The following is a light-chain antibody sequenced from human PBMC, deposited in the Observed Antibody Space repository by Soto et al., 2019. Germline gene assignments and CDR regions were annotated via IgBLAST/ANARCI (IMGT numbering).Light chain of an antibody. CDR1: QSVSSN. J-gene: IGKJ1*01. CDR2: GAS. CDR3: QQYNNWPRT. V-gene: IGKV3D-15*01. Sequence: EIVMTQSPATLSVSPGERAPLSCMASQSVSSNLAWYQQKPGQAPRLLIYGASTRATSIPARFSGSGSGTKFPLTISRLQSEDFAVYYCQQYNNWPRTFGQGTKVEIK.